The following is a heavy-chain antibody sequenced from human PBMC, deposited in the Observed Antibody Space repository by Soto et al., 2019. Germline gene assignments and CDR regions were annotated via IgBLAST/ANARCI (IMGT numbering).Heavy chain of an antibody. CDR2: IYYSGST. V-gene: IGHV4-31*03. CDR1: GGSISSGGYY. D-gene: IGHD3-10*01. CDR3: ARVTRGLRNYCGSGSYSWFDP. Sequence: SETLSLTCTVSGGSISSGGYYWSWIRQHPGKGLEWIGYIYYSGSTYYNPSLKSRVTISVDTSKNQFSLKLSSVTAADTAVYYCARVTRGLRNYCGSGSYSWFDPWGQGTLVTVSS. J-gene: IGHJ5*02.